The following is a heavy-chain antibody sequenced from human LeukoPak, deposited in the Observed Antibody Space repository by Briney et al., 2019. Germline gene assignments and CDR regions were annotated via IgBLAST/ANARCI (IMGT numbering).Heavy chain of an antibody. D-gene: IGHD4-17*01. Sequence: VASVKVSCKASGYTFTSYAMRWVRQAPGQRLEWMGWINAGNGNTKYSQKFQGRVTITRDTSASTAYMELSSLRSEDTAVYYCARGGYHDYGDLYYFDYWGQGTLVTVSS. J-gene: IGHJ4*02. CDR1: GYTFTSYA. CDR2: INAGNGNT. V-gene: IGHV1-3*01. CDR3: ARGGYHDYGDLYYFDY.